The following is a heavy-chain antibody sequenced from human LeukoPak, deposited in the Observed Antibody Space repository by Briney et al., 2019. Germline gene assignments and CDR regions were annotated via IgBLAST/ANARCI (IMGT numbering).Heavy chain of an antibody. D-gene: IGHD3-10*01. V-gene: IGHV3-11*01. CDR3: ASPILLWFGELSPDFDY. CDR2: ISSSGSTI. J-gene: IGHJ4*02. Sequence: GGSLRLSCAASGFTFSDYYMSWIRQAPGKGLEWVSYISSSGSTIYYADSVKGRFTISRDNAKNSLYLQMNSLRAEDMAVYYCASPILLWFGELSPDFDYWGQGTLVTVSS. CDR1: GFTFSDYY.